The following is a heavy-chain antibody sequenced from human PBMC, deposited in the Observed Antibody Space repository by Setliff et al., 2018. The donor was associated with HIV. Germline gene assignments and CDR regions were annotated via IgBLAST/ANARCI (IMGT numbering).Heavy chain of an antibody. CDR1: GGSISSGSYY. V-gene: IGHV4-61*02. J-gene: IGHJ2*01. CDR2: IYTSGST. CDR3: AGEHYYDSRGYIYWYFDL. D-gene: IGHD3-22*01. Sequence: PSETLSLTCTVSGGSISSGSYYWSWIRQPAGKGLEWIGRIYTSGSTNYNPSLEGRVTISVDTSKNQFSLKLSSVTAADTAVYYCAGEHYYDSRGYIYWYFDLWGRGTLVTVSS.